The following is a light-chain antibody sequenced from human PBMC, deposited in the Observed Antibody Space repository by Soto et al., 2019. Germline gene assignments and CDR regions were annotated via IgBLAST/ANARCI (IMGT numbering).Light chain of an antibody. CDR1: QSITNNY. V-gene: IGKV3-20*01. CDR2: GAS. J-gene: IGKJ4*01. Sequence: EIVFSHSPCTLSLSPGERATLSCRASQSITNNYLAWYQQKPGRAHRLLIYGASSRATGIPDRFSGSGSGTDFTLTISRLEPEDFAMYYCQQYGYLVTFGGGTKVDI. CDR3: QQYGYLVT.